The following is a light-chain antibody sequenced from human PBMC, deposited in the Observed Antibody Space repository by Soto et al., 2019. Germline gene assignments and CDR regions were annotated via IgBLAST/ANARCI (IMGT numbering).Light chain of an antibody. J-gene: IGKJ1*01. CDR1: QSVSSSY. V-gene: IGKV3-20*01. CDR3: QQYGSSPRT. CDR2: GAS. Sequence: EIVLTQSPGTLSLSPGERATLSYRASQSVSSSYLAWYQQKPGQSPRLLISGASSRATGIPDRFSGSGSGTDFTLTISRLEPEDFAVYYCQQYGSSPRTFGQGTRVEIK.